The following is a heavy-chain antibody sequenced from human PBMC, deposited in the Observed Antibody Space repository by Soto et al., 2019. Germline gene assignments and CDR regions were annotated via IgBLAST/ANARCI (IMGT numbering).Heavy chain of an antibody. CDR3: ATELKWELHPRPFDY. CDR2: FDPEDGET. Sequence: GASVKVSCKVSGYTLTELSMHWVRQAPGKGLEWMGGFDPEDGETIYAQKFQGRVTMTEDTSTDTAYMELSSLRSEDTAVFYCATELKWELHPRPFDYWGQGTLVTVSS. CDR1: GYTLTELS. J-gene: IGHJ4*02. D-gene: IGHD1-26*01. V-gene: IGHV1-24*01.